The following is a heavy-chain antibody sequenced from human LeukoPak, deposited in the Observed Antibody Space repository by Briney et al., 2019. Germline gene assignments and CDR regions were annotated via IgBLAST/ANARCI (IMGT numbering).Heavy chain of an antibody. D-gene: IGHD6-19*01. CDR1: GYTFTSYD. CDR3: ARGPIAVAGMDI. J-gene: IGHJ3*02. CDR2: MNPNSGNT. Sequence: ASVKVSCKASGYTFTSYDINWVRQATGQGLEWMGWMNPNSGNTGYAQKFQGRVTMTRNTSISTAYMELSSLRSDDTAVYYCARGPIAVAGMDIWGQGTMVTVSS. V-gene: IGHV1-8*01.